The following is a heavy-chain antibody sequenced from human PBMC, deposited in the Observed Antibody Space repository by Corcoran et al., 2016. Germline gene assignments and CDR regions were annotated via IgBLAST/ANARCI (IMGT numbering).Heavy chain of an antibody. D-gene: IGHD3-10*01. CDR1: GITFTSYG. Sequence: QVQLVESGGGVVQPGRSLRLSCAASGITFTSYGMHWVRQAPGKGLEWVAVIWYDGSNIYYADSVKGRFTISRDNPKNTRYLQLNSLRAEDTAVYYWARTSYGSGSFYPGYYGMDVWGQGTTVTVSS. J-gene: IGHJ6*02. CDR3: ARTSYGSGSFYPGYYGMDV. V-gene: IGHV3-33*01. CDR2: IWYDGSNI.